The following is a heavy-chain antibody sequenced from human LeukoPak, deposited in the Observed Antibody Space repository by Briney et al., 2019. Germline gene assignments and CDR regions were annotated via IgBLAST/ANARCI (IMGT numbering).Heavy chain of an antibody. V-gene: IGHV4-30-4*01. J-gene: IGHJ5*02. Sequence: PSEALSLTCTVSGGSISSGDYYWSWTRQPPGKGLEWIGYIYYSGSTYYNPSLKSRVTISVDTSKNQFSLKLSSVTAADTAVYYCARGRIQLWLPGAWFDPWGQGTLVTVSS. CDR3: ARGRIQLWLPGAWFDP. D-gene: IGHD5-18*01. CDR2: IYYSGST. CDR1: GGSISSGDYY.